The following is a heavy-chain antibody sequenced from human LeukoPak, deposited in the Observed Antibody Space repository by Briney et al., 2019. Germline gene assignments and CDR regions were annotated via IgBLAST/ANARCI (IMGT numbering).Heavy chain of an antibody. V-gene: IGHV3-23*01. J-gene: IGHJ4*02. CDR1: GFTFSSYA. D-gene: IGHD2-15*01. Sequence: GGSLRLSCAASGFTFSSYAMSWVRQAPGRGLEWVSAISGSGGSTYYADSVKGRFTNSRDNSKNTLYLQMNSLRAEDTAVYYCAKGARGYSDGFYFDYWGQGTLVTVSS. CDR2: ISGSGGST. CDR3: AKGARGYSDGFYFDY.